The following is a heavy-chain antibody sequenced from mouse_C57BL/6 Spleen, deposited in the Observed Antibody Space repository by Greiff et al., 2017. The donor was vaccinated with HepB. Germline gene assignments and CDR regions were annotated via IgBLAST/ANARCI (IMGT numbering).Heavy chain of an antibody. J-gene: IGHJ1*03. CDR2: ISSGSSTI. CDR1: GFTFSDYG. D-gene: IGHD1-1*01. V-gene: IGHV5-17*01. CDR3: ASITTVVDGYFDV. Sequence: EVQRVESGGGLVKPGGSLKLSCAASGFTFSDYGMHWVRQAPEKGLEWVAYISSGSSTIYYADTVKGRFTISRDNAKNTLFLQMTSLRSEDTAMYYCASITTVVDGYFDVWGTGTTVTVSS.